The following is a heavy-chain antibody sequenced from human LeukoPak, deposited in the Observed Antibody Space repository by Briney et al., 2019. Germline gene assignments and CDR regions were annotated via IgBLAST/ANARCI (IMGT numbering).Heavy chain of an antibody. CDR3: ATSSGYCSGGSCEFDP. CDR1: GYTLTELS. D-gene: IGHD2-15*01. V-gene: IGHV1-24*01. Sequence: ASVKVSCKVSGYTLTELSMHWVRQAPGKGLERMGGFDPEDGETIYAQKFQGRVTMTGDTSTDTAYMELSSLRSEDTAVYYCATSSGYCSGGSCEFDPWGQGTLVTVSS. CDR2: FDPEDGET. J-gene: IGHJ5*02.